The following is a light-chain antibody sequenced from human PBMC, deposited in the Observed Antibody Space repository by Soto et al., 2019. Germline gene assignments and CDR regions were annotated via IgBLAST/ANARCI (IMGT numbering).Light chain of an antibody. V-gene: IGLV2-8*01. CDR2: EVS. CDR1: SSDVGDYNY. CDR3: SSFACSPVL. Sequence: QSALTQPPSASGSLGQSVTIPCTGTSSDVGDYNYVSWYQQHPGKVPKIMIYEVSKRPSGVPDRFSGSKSGNTASLTVSGLQDEDEADYYCSSFACSPVLFGGGTKLTVL. J-gene: IGLJ2*01.